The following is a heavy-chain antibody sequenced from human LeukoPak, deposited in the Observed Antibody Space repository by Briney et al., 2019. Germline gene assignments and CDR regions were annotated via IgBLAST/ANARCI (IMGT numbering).Heavy chain of an antibody. CDR2: FDPEDGET. J-gene: IGHJ4*02. Sequence: ASVKVSCKVSGYTLTELSMHWVRQAPGKGLEWTGGFDPEDGETINAQKFQGRVTMTEDTSTDTAYMELSSLRSEDTAVYYCATLGPLRYFDWLGGYWGQGTLVTVSS. D-gene: IGHD3-9*01. V-gene: IGHV1-24*01. CDR3: ATLGPLRYFDWLGGY. CDR1: GYTLTELS.